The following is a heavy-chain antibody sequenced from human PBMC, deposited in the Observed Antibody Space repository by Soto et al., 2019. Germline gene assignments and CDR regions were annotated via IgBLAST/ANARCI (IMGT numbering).Heavy chain of an antibody. Sequence: TLSLTCTVSGGSISSGDYYWSWIRQHPGKGLEWIAYMSYSGTTYYSPSLKTRVIISVDPSMNQFSLKLSSVTAADTAVYYCARYCSGGTCQYAFDIWGQGTMVTVSS. CDR2: MSYSGTT. V-gene: IGHV4-31*03. CDR3: ARYCSGGTCQYAFDI. D-gene: IGHD2-15*01. CDR1: GGSISSGDYY. J-gene: IGHJ3*02.